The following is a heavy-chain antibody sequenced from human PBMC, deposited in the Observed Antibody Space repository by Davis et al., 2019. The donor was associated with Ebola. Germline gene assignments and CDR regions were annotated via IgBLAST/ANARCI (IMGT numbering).Heavy chain of an antibody. D-gene: IGHD3-10*01. Sequence: SVKVSCKASGGTFSSYTITWVRQAPGQGLDWMGGIIPVFGIPKYAQKFQGRVTITADESTSTAYMELSSLRSEDTAVYYCARDPGGVITYFYYMDVWGTGTTVTVSS. V-gene: IGHV1-69*13. CDR1: GGTFSSYT. J-gene: IGHJ6*03. CDR3: ARDPGGVITYFYYMDV. CDR2: IIPVFGIP.